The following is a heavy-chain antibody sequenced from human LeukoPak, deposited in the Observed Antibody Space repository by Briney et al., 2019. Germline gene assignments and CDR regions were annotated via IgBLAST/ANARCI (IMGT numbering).Heavy chain of an antibody. CDR2: MSYDGSNK. Sequence: GGSLRLSCAASGFTFSTYAMHWVRQAPGKGLEWVAFMSYDGSNKYYAYSVKGRFTISRDNSKNTLYLQMNSLRAEDTAVYHCARDNCSGGSCYWGAIDYWGQGTLVTVSS. V-gene: IGHV3-30*04. CDR3: ARDNCSGGSCYWGAIDY. D-gene: IGHD2-15*01. J-gene: IGHJ4*02. CDR1: GFTFSTYA.